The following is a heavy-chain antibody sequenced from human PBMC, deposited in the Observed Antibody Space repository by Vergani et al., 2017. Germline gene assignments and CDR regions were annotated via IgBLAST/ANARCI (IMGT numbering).Heavy chain of an antibody. CDR1: GFTFNQYG. CDR2: TWYDGNNK. CDR3: ARDLRLLYNRFDP. J-gene: IGHJ5*02. D-gene: IGHD1-14*01. Sequence: QVQLVESGGGVVQTGRALRLSCAASGFTFNQYGMHWVRQAPGNGLEWVAVTWYDGNNKQYADSLKGRFTISRDNSKSTMYLQMNSLRDEDTGVYYCARDLRLLYNRFDPWGQGTLVTVSS. V-gene: IGHV3-33*01.